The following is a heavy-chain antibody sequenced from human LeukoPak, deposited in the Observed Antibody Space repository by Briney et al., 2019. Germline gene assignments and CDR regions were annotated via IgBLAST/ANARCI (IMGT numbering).Heavy chain of an antibody. CDR1: GGSFSGYY. V-gene: IGHV4-34*01. CDR2: INHSGST. J-gene: IGHJ4*02. D-gene: IGHD6-19*01. Sequence: SETLSLTCAVYGGSFSGYYWSWIRQPPGKGLEWIGEINHSGSTNYNPSLKSRVTISVDTSKNQFSLKLSSVTAADTAVYYCARAALVAGTASFDYWGQGTLVTVSS. CDR3: ARAALVAGTASFDY.